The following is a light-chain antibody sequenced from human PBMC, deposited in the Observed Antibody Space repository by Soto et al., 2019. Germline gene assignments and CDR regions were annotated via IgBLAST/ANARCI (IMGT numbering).Light chain of an antibody. V-gene: IGLV1-40*01. Sequence: QSVLTHPPSVSGAPGQRVTISCTGSSSNHGQHYDVHWYQQLPGTSTKLLIYGNSNRPSGVPDRFSGPKSATSASLAITGLQAEDEADYYCQSYDNSLSVYVFGTGSKGAGL. CDR2: GNS. CDR1: SSNHGQHYD. CDR3: QSYDNSLSVYV. J-gene: IGLJ1*01.